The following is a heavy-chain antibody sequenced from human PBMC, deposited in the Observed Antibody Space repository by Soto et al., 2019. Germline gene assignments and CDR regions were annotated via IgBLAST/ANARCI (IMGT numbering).Heavy chain of an antibody. CDR2: IIPIFGTA. CDR3: ARGGGSSGYGDYYYYYGMDV. Sequence: SVKVSCKASGGTFSSYAISWVRQAPGQGLEWMGGIIPIFGTANCAQKFQGRVTITADKSTSTAYMELSSLRSEDTAVYYCARGGGSSGYGDYYYYYGMDVWGQGTTVTVSS. D-gene: IGHD3-22*01. CDR1: GGTFSSYA. V-gene: IGHV1-69*06. J-gene: IGHJ6*02.